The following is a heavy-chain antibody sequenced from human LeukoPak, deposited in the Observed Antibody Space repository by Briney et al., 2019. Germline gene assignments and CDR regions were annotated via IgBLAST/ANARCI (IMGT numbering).Heavy chain of an antibody. Sequence: SETLSLTCTVSGGSISSDYWSWIRQPPGKGLEWIGYIYYLGATTYNPSLESRVAISTDTSKTQFSLKVTSVTPADTAVYYCAKEGSSGLFDSWGQGILVTVSS. V-gene: IGHV4-59*01. CDR3: AKEGSSGLFDS. CDR1: GGSISSDY. J-gene: IGHJ4*02. CDR2: IYYLGAT. D-gene: IGHD3-22*01.